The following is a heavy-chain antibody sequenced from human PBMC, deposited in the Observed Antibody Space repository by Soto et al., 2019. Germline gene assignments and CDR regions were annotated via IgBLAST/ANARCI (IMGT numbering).Heavy chain of an antibody. V-gene: IGHV3-21*01. CDR2: ISSNTNYI. CDR3: ARESEDLTSNFDY. J-gene: IGHJ4*02. Sequence: GGSLRLSCAASGFTFTRYSMNWVRQAPGHGLEWVSSISSNTNYIYYGDSMTGRFTISRDNGKNSMYLEMKSLRAEDTAVYYCARESEDLTSNFDYWGQGTLVTVSS. CDR1: GFTFTRYS.